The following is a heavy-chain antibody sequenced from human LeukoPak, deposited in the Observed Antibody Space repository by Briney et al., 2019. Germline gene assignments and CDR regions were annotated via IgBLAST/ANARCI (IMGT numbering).Heavy chain of an antibody. J-gene: IGHJ4*02. D-gene: IGHD3-10*02. CDR1: GYSISSGYY. Sequence: SETLSLTCTVSGYSISSGYYWGWIRQPPGKGLEWIGSIYHSGSTYYNPSLKSRVTISVDTSKNQFSLKLSSVTAADTAVYYCARHVGGLRFWGQGTLVTVSS. CDR3: ARHVGGLRF. V-gene: IGHV4-38-2*02. CDR2: IYHSGST.